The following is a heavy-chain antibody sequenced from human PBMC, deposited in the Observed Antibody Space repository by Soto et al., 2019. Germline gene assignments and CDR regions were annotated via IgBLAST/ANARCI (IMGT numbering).Heavy chain of an antibody. CDR2: IKQDGSEK. CDR1: GFTFSSYW. D-gene: IGHD2-2*01. CDR3: ARIPVVPAAMTYSSSSWSYYYYGMDV. Sequence: GGSLRLSCAASGFTFSSYWMSWVRQAPGKGLEWVANIKQDGSEKYYVDSVKGRFTISRDNAKNSLYLQMNSLRAEDTAVYYCARIPVVPAAMTYSSSSWSYYYYGMDVWGQGTTVTVSS. J-gene: IGHJ6*02. V-gene: IGHV3-7*01.